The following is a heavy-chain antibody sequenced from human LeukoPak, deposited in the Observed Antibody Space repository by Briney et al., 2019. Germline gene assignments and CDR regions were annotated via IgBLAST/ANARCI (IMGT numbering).Heavy chain of an antibody. CDR2: ISERGCWK. J-gene: IGHJ4*02. V-gene: IGHV3-23*01. CDR1: GIILINYG. CDR3: AKRGDVIRVMRVRFHKEANYFDS. Sequence: GGSLTLSCVLSGIILINYGMIWVRQAAGKGLEWVAGISERGCWKIEVAPVKRRFTISRENPKNTLYLQMNSLRADDRAVYFCAKRGDVIRVMRVRFHKEANYFDSGGQGALVTVSS. D-gene: IGHD3-16*01.